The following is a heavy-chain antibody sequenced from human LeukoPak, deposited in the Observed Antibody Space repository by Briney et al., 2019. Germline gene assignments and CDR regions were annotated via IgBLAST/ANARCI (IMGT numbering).Heavy chain of an antibody. CDR2: IYYSGST. J-gene: IGHJ3*02. CDR3: ARGPTVTGAFDI. D-gene: IGHD4-17*01. CDR1: GGSISSGGYY. Sequence: SETLSLTCTVSGGSISSGGYYWSWIRQHPGKGLEWIGYIYYSGSTCYNPSLKSRVTISVDTSKNQFSLKLSSVTAADTAVYYCARGPTVTGAFDIWGQGTMVTVSS. V-gene: IGHV4-31*03.